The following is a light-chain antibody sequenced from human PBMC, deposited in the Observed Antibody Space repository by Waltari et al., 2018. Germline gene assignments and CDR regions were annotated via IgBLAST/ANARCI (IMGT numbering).Light chain of an antibody. CDR2: EVS. V-gene: IGLV2-11*01. CDR1: SSDVGAYNF. CDR3: CSFAGSSTYVV. J-gene: IGLJ2*01. Sequence: QSALTQPRSVSGSPGQSVTISCTGTSSDVGAYNFVSWYQQHPGRAPKFMIYEVSKRPLGVPDRCSGSKAGNTASLTISGLQAEDEADYFCCSFAGSSTYVVFGGGTKVTVL.